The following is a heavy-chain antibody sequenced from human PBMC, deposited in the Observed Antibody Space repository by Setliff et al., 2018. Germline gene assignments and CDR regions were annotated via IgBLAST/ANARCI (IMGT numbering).Heavy chain of an antibody. CDR2: IQYDGGLK. V-gene: IGHV3-30*02. Sequence: GGSLRLSCAASGFILSTYGMHWVRQAPGKGLEWVAFIQYDGGLKYYADSVKGRFTFSRDNSKNTLYLQMNNLRADDTGVYYCARDLGYHDYWGQGTLVTVSS. J-gene: IGHJ4*02. CDR1: GFILSTYG. D-gene: IGHD3-16*02. CDR3: ARDLGYHDY.